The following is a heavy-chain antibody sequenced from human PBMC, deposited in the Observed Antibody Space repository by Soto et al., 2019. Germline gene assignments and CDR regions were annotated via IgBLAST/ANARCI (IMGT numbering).Heavy chain of an antibody. CDR3: ARIRAYSGHGDFNT. V-gene: IGHV3-13*01. CDR2: TGTTDDT. Sequence: EVQLVESGGGLVQPGGSLRLSCAASGFTFSNYDMHWVRQATGKGLEWISGTGTTDDTYYSGSVKGRFTIFREDAKNSLYLQMDSLRAEDTAVYYCARIRAYSGHGDFNTWGQGTLVTVYS. J-gene: IGHJ3*02. CDR1: GFTFSNYD. D-gene: IGHD5-12*01.